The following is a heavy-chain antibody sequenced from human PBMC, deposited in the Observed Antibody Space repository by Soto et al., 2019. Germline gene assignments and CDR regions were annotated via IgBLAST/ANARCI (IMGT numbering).Heavy chain of an antibody. D-gene: IGHD6-19*01. CDR2: INPNGGST. V-gene: IGHV1-46*01. CDR3: ARDPYSSGSIDI. CDR1: GYIFINYY. J-gene: IGHJ3*02. Sequence: GASVKVSCKASGYIFINYYIHWVRQAPGQGLEWIGIINPNGGSTNYAQKFRGRVTMARDTSASTVYMELSSPRSEDTAVYYCARDPYSSGSIDIWGQGTMVTVSS.